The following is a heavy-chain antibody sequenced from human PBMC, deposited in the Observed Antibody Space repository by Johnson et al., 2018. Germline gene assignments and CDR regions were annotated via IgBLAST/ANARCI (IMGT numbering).Heavy chain of an antibody. D-gene: IGHD2-2*01. J-gene: IGHJ4*02. CDR2: MNPNSGNT. CDR3: TRVVAPARDF. CDR1: GYTFTDYD. V-gene: IGHV1-8*01. Sequence: QVQLVESGAEVKKPGASVKVSCKASGYTFTDYDINWVRQATGQGLEWMGWMNPNSGNTGYAQKLQGRVTMNRNTSISTAYMELSSLRSEDTAIYYCTRVVAPARDFWGQVTLVTVSS.